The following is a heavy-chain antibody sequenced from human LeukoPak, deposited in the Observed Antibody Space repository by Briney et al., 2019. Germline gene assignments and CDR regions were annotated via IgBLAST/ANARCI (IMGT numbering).Heavy chain of an antibody. J-gene: IGHJ4*02. Sequence: GGSLRLSCAASGFTFSSYWMHWVRQAPGKGLVWVSHISGDGGSTGYADSVKGRFTISRDNAKNTLYLHMNSLRAEDTAVYYCARDQVGATPIDYWGQGTVVTVSS. D-gene: IGHD1-26*01. V-gene: IGHV3-74*01. CDR2: ISGDGGST. CDR3: ARDQVGATPIDY. CDR1: GFTFSSYW.